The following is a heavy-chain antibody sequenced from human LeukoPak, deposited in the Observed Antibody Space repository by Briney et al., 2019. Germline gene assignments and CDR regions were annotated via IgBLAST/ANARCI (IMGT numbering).Heavy chain of an antibody. CDR1: GFSFTGYF. V-gene: IGHV1-2*06. CDR2: IDPNSGGT. CDR3: ARGPHDTAYYFDQ. Sequence: SVKVSCKASGFSFTGYFMDWVRQAPGQGPEWMGRIDPNSGGTNYALKFQGRVTMTRDTPITTAYMDLSRLRSDDTAVYYCARGPHDTAYYFDQWGQGTLVTVSS. J-gene: IGHJ4*02. D-gene: IGHD5-18*01.